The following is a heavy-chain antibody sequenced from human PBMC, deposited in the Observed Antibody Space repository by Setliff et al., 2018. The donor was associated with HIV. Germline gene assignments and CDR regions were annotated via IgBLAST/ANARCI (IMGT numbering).Heavy chain of an antibody. D-gene: IGHD3-16*01. CDR3: AREIRTVYTGGHYFYGIDV. Sequence: GGSLRLSCEASGFTFSSYDFHWVRQAAGKGLEWVSAIGAGGDTYYVDSVKGRFTISRENARNSLYLQMNSLRAGDTAVYYCAREIRTVYTGGHYFYGIDVWGQGTAVTVSS. V-gene: IGHV3-13*01. CDR2: IGAGGDT. CDR1: GFTFSSYD. J-gene: IGHJ6*02.